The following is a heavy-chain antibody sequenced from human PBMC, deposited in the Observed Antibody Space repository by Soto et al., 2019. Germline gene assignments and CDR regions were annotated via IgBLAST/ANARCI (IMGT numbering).Heavy chain of an antibody. D-gene: IGHD5-18*01. CDR2: ISYDGSNK. V-gene: IGHV3-30*03. J-gene: IGHJ4*02. CDR3: ARLDGYSHFDY. Sequence: GGSLRLSCAASGFTFSSYGMHWVRQAPGKGLEWVAVISYDGSNKYYADSVKGRFTISRDNSKNTLYLQMNSLRAEDTAVYYCARLDGYSHFDYWGQGTLVTVSS. CDR1: GFTFSSYG.